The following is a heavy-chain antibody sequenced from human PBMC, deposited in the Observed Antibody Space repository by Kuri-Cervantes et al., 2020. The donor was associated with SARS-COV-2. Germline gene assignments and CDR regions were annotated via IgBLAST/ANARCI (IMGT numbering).Heavy chain of an antibody. V-gene: IGHV1-2*04. CDR2: INPNSGGT. CDR1: GYTFSVYY. CDR3: ARGMVRGIIQYYYYAMDV. D-gene: IGHD3-10*01. J-gene: IGHJ6*02. Sequence: ASVKVSCKASGYTFSVYYMYWVRQAPGQGLEWMGWINPNSGGTNYAQKFQGWVTMTRDTSLSTAYMELSRLRSDDTAVYYCARGMVRGIIQYYYYAMDVWGQGTTVTVSS.